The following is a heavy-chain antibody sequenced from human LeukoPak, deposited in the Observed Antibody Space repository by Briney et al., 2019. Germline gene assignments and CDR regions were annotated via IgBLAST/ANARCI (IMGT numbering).Heavy chain of an antibody. CDR3: TRDPTQYLRYGYFDY. Sequence: GGSLRLSCTASGFTLSNYWMHWVRQAPGKGLVWVSRINGDGSETYYADSVKGRFTISRDNAKNSLYLQMSSLRAEDTAVYYCTRDPTQYLRYGYFDYWGQGTLVTVSS. J-gene: IGHJ4*02. V-gene: IGHV3-74*01. CDR1: GFTLSNYW. D-gene: IGHD4-11*01. CDR2: INGDGSET.